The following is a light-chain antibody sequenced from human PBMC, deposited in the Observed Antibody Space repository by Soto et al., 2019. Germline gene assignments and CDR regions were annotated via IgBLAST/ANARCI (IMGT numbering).Light chain of an antibody. V-gene: IGKV1-5*01. Sequence: DIQMTQSPSTLSASVGDRVTITCRASQSISSWLAWYQQKPGKAPKLLIYDASSLESGVPSRFSGSGSGTEFTLTISSLQPDDFATDYCQQYNSYSYTVGQGTKLEIK. CDR2: DAS. J-gene: IGKJ2*01. CDR3: QQYNSYSYT. CDR1: QSISSW.